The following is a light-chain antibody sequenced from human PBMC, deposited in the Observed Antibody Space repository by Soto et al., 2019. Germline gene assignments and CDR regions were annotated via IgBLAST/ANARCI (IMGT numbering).Light chain of an antibody. CDR3: QQSYSTPPWT. V-gene: IGKV1-39*01. J-gene: IGKJ1*01. Sequence: DIQMTQSPSSLSASVGDRVTITCRASQSISSYLNWYQQKPGKAPQILFYAASSLQSGVPSRFSGSRSGTYFTLTSSSLQPEDFATYDCQQSYSTPPWTFGQGTKVDIK. CDR1: QSISSY. CDR2: AAS.